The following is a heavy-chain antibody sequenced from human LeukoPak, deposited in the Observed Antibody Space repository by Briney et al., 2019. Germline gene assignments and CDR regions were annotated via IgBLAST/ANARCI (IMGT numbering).Heavy chain of an antibody. V-gene: IGHV1-46*01. Sequence: ASVKVSCKTSGYSFTSYALNWVRQAPGQGLEWMGIINPSGGSTSYAQKFQGRVTMTRDMSTSTVYMELSSLRSEDTAVYYCARDFGRVDHRGSLSVVYAFDIWGQGTMVTVSS. D-gene: IGHD2-8*02. CDR3: ARDFGRVDHRGSLSVVYAFDI. J-gene: IGHJ3*02. CDR1: GYSFTSYA. CDR2: INPSGGST.